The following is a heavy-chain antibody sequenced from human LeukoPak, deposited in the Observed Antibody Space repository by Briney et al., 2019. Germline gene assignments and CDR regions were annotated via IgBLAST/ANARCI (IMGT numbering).Heavy chain of an antibody. V-gene: IGHV4-59*01. Sequence: PSETLSLTCTVSGDSITYYYWSWIRQPPGKGLELIGYIYYSGSTDYNPSLKSRVTISVDTSKTQLSLKLSSVTAADTAVYYCAREPGFDSSGYLNWFDPWGQGTLVTVSS. D-gene: IGHD3-22*01. CDR1: GDSITYYY. J-gene: IGHJ5*02. CDR2: IYYSGST. CDR3: AREPGFDSSGYLNWFDP.